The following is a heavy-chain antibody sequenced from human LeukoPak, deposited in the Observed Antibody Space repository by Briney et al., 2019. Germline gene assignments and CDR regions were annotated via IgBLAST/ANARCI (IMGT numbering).Heavy chain of an antibody. J-gene: IGHJ5*02. CDR3: ARGSRGGYSYGLNWFDP. V-gene: IGHV4-34*01. CDR2: INHSGST. D-gene: IGHD5-18*01. Sequence: TSETLSLTCAVYGGSFSGYYWSWIRQPPGKGLGWIGEINHSGSTNYNPSLKSRVTISVDTSKNQFSLKLSSVTAADTAVYYCARGSRGGYSYGLNWFDPWGQGTLVTVSS. CDR1: GGSFSGYY.